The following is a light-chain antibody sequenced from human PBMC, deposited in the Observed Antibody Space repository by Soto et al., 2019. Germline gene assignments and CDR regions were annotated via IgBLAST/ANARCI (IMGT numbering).Light chain of an antibody. J-gene: IGKJ2*01. Sequence: EIVLTQSPATLSLSPGERATLSCRASQSVSSYLAWYQQKPGQAPRLLIYDASNRATGIPARFSGSGSGTYFTLTISSLDPEDFAVDYCQQRSNWPPVYTFGQGTKLEIK. CDR1: QSVSSY. CDR2: DAS. V-gene: IGKV3-11*01. CDR3: QQRSNWPPVYT.